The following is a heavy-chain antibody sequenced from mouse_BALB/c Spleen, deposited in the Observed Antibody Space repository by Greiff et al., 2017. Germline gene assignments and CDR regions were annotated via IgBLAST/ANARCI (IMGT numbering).Heavy chain of an antibody. Sequence: EVKLMESGGGLVQPGGSLNLSCAASGFDFSRYWMSWARQAPGKGQEWIGEINPGSSTINYTPSLKDKFIISRDNAKNTLYLQMSKVRSEDTALYYCARLSHRYGDAMDYWGQGTSVTVSS. CDR2: INPGSSTI. D-gene: IGHD2-14*01. J-gene: IGHJ4*01. V-gene: IGHV4-2*02. CDR1: GFDFSRYW. CDR3: ARLSHRYGDAMDY.